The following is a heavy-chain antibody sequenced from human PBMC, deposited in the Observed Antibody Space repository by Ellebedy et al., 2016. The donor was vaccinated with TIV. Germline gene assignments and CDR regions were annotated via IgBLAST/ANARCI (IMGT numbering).Heavy chain of an antibody. J-gene: IGHJ6*03. CDR2: INHSGST. D-gene: IGHD2-21*01. CDR3: ARMFRIGPLKPSRYMDV. V-gene: IGHV4-34*01. Sequence: SETLSLXXAVYGGSFSGYYWSWIRQPPGKGLEWIGEINHSGSTDYNPSLKSRVTISVDTSKNQFSLKLSSVTAADTAVYYCARMFRIGPLKPSRYMDVWGKGTTVTVSS. CDR1: GGSFSGYY.